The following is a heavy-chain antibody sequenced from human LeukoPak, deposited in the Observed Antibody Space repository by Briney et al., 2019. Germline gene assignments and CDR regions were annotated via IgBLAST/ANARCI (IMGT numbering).Heavy chain of an antibody. D-gene: IGHD4-17*01. Sequence: PGGSLRLSCAASGPILSGSALQWARQASGKGLEWVGRIRGKANNYATGYAESVKGRFTISRDDAKDMVHLEMNNRETEDTCFYYCRVAGDYLAYYYLDVWGKGTTVIVSS. CDR1: GPILSGSA. V-gene: IGHV3-73*01. CDR2: IRGKANNYAT. J-gene: IGHJ6*03. CDR3: RVAGDYLAYYYLDV.